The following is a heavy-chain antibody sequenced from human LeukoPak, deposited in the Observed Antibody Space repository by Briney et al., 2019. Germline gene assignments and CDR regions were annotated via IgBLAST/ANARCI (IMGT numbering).Heavy chain of an antibody. CDR2: VSSSGAHT. D-gene: IGHD1-26*01. CDR3: ARDSGSGYGY. V-gene: IGHV1-46*01. Sequence: ASVKVSCKASGYMFTSYNMQWVRQAPGQGLEWMGMVSSSGAHTKYAQKFRGRVTMTSDTSTSTVYMELSSLISEDTAVYYCARDSGSGYGYWGQGTLVTVSS. CDR1: GYMFTSYN. J-gene: IGHJ4*02.